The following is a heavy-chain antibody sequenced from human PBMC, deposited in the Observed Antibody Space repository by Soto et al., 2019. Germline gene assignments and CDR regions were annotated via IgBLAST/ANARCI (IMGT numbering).Heavy chain of an antibody. J-gene: IGHJ6*02. Sequence: QVQVVQSGVEVRRHGSSVKVSCKASGDTFKNCVISWVRQAPGQGLEWMGGIIPLFGTTDFAQRFQGRLTITTDESTTTAYMKLSRLRSEDTATYYCAAELGFGKLSVVWGQGTTVIVSS. CDR1: GDTFKNCV. V-gene: IGHV1-69*01. CDR3: AAELGFGKLSVV. CDR2: IIPLFGTT. D-gene: IGHD3-10*01.